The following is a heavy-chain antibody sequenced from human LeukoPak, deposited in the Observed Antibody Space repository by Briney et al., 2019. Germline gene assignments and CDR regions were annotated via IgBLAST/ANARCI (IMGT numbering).Heavy chain of an antibody. CDR1: GFTFSSYG. J-gene: IGHJ4*02. V-gene: IGHV3-33*06. Sequence: PGRSLRLSCAASGFTFSSYGMHWVRQAPGKGLEGVAVIWYDGSNKYYADSVKGRFTISRDNSKNTLYLQMNSLRAEDTAVYYCAKADLVRGVINIFDYWGQGTLVTVSS. CDR2: IWYDGSNK. CDR3: AKADLVRGVINIFDY. D-gene: IGHD3-10*01.